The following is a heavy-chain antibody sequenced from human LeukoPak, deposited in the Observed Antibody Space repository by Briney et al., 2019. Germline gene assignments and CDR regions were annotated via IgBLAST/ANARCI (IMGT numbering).Heavy chain of an antibody. V-gene: IGHV4-61*02. CDR3: AREAGYYYYMDV. CDR2: IYTSGST. CDR1: GGSISSGSYY. Sequence: PSETLSLTCTVSGGSISSGSYYWSWIRQPAGKGLEWIGRIYTSGSTNYNPSLKGRVTISVDTSKNQFSLKLSSVTAADTAVYYCAREAGYYYYMDVWGKGTTVTVSS. J-gene: IGHJ6*03.